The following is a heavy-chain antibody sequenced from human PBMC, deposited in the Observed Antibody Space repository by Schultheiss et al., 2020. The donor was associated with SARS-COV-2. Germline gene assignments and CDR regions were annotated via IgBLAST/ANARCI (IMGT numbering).Heavy chain of an antibody. D-gene: IGHD5-18*01. CDR3: AKEGYSYASRAFDI. CDR1: GFTFSSYA. J-gene: IGHJ3*02. V-gene: IGHV3-64*01. Sequence: GGSLRLSCAASGFTFSSYAMHWVRQAPGKGLEYVSAISSNGGSTYYANSVKGRFTISRDNSKNTLYLQMGSLRAEDMAVYYCAKEGYSYASRAFDIWGQGTMVTVSS. CDR2: ISSNGGST.